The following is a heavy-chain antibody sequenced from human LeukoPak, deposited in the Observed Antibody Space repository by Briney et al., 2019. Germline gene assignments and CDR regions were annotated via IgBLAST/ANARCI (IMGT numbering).Heavy chain of an antibody. CDR2: INPNSGGT. Sequence: ASVKVSCKASGYTFAGYYMHWVRQAPGQELEWMGWINPNSGGTNYAQKFQGRVTMTRDTSTSTVYMELSSLRSEDTAVYYCASPGEKDYYFDYWGQGTLVTVSS. CDR3: ASPGEKDYYFDY. V-gene: IGHV1-2*02. CDR1: GYTFAGYY. D-gene: IGHD3-16*01. J-gene: IGHJ4*02.